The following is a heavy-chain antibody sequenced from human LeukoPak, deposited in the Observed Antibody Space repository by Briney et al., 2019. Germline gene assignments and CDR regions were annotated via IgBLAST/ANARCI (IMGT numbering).Heavy chain of an antibody. CDR1: GGSVSSRGYS. CDR2: IHYTGST. CDR3: ARQFDN. V-gene: IGHV4-39*01. J-gene: IGHJ4*02. Sequence: SETLSLTCIVSGGSVSSRGYSWGWIRQPPGKGLEWIGTIHYTGSTDYNPSLKSRVTISVDTSKNQFSLKMISVTAADTAVYYCARQFDNWGQGTLVTVSS.